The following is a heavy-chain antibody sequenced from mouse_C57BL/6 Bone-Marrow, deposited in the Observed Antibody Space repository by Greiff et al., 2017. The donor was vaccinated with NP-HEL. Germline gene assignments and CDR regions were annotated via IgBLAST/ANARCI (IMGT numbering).Heavy chain of an antibody. Sequence: VQLQHSGAELVRPGASVKLSCTASGFNIKDDYMHWVKQRPEQGLEWIGWIDPENGDTEYASKFQGKATITADTSSNTAYLQLSSLTSEDTAVYYCTTPYYYGHYFDYWGQGTTLTVSS. J-gene: IGHJ2*01. CDR3: TTPYYYGHYFDY. CDR1: GFNIKDDY. V-gene: IGHV14-4*01. CDR2: IDPENGDT. D-gene: IGHD1-1*01.